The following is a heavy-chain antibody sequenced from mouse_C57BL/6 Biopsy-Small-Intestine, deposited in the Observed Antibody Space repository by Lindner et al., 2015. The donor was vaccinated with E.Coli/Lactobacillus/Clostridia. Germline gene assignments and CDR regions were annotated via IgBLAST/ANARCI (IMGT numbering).Heavy chain of an antibody. Sequence: VQLQESGGGLVKPGGSLKLSCAASGFTFSDYGMHWVRQAPEKGLEWVAYISSGSSTIYYADTVKGRFTISRDNAKNTLFLQMTSLRSEDTAMYYCACNGYYYAMDYWGQGTSVTVSS. CDR1: GFTFSDYG. D-gene: IGHD2-2*01. CDR3: ACNGYYYAMDY. CDR2: ISSGSSTI. J-gene: IGHJ4*01. V-gene: IGHV5-17*01.